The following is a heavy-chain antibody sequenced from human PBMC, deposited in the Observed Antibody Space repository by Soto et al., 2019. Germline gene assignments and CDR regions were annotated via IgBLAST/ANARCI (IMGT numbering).Heavy chain of an antibody. V-gene: IGHV5-10-1*01. CDR1: GGRSISYW. Sequence: RIPCRGFGGRSISYWIRWVSQMPGKGLEWMGRIDPSDSYTNYSPSFQGHVTISADKSISTAYLQWSSLKASDTAMYYCARPTSLYYYYGMDVWGQGNSVTVSS. CDR3: ARPTSLYYYYGMDV. J-gene: IGHJ6*02. CDR2: IDPSDSYT.